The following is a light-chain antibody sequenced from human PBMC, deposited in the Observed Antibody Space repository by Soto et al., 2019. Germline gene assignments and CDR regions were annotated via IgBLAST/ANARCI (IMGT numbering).Light chain of an antibody. CDR1: SSDIGSNY. Sequence: SVLTQPPSVSAAPGQKVTISCSGSSSDIGSNYVSWYQQLPGAAPKLLIYDNNKRPSGIPDRFSGSKSGTSATLGITGLQTGDEADYYCGTWDNSLGVHVVFGGGTKLTVL. CDR2: DNN. J-gene: IGLJ2*01. CDR3: GTWDNSLGVHVV. V-gene: IGLV1-51*01.